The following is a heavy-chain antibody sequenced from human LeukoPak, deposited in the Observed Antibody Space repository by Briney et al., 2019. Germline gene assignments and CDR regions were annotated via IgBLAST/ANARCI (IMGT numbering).Heavy chain of an antibody. CDR3: ARGCSSTSCYVN. CDR2: ISSSSSYI. J-gene: IGHJ4*02. CDR1: GFAITTYE. V-gene: IGHV3-21*01. D-gene: IGHD2-2*01. Sequence: GGSLRLSCAASGFAITTYEMNWVRQAPGKGLEWVSSISSSSSYIYYADSVKGRFTISRDNAKNSLYLQMNSLRAEDTAVYYCARGCSSTSCYVNWGQGTLVTVSS.